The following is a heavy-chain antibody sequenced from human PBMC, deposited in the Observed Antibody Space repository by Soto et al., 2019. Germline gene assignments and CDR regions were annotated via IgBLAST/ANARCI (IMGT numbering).Heavy chain of an antibody. CDR1: RFTFSTYA. CDR2: ISYDGNNK. CDR3: ARGALGGYVFGMDV. Sequence: QVQLVESGGGVVQPRRSLRLSCTASRFTFSTYAMHWVRQAPGKGLEWVAVISYDGNNKYYADSVKGRFTISRDNSKNTLYLQMNSLRTEDTAVYYCARGALGGYVFGMDVWGQGTTVTVSS. J-gene: IGHJ6*02. V-gene: IGHV3-30-3*01. D-gene: IGHD5-12*01.